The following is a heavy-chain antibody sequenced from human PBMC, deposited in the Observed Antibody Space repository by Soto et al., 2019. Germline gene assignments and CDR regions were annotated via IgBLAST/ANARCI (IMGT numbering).Heavy chain of an antibody. V-gene: IGHV1-18*01. CDR2: ISAYNGNT. J-gene: IGHJ4*02. CDR1: GYTFTSYG. D-gene: IGHD6-19*01. CDR3: ARDPPYSSKPQPDY. Sequence: QVQLVQSGAEVKKPGASVKVSCKASGYTFTSYGISWVRQAPGQGLEWMGWISAYNGNTNYAQKLQGRVTMTTDTSTSTAYMGLRSLGSDETAVYYCARDPPYSSKPQPDYWGQGTLVTVSS.